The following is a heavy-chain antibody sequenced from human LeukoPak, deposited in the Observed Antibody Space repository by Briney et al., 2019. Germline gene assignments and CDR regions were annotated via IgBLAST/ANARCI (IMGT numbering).Heavy chain of an antibody. V-gene: IGHV3-33*01. CDR1: GFTFSTYA. CDR3: ARDRLTTVTTFHFDY. D-gene: IGHD4-17*01. Sequence: GGSLRLSCAASGFTFSTYAMHWVRQAPGKGLEWVAVIWSDSTNKYYADSVRGRFTISRDNSKNTLYLQMSSLRAEDTAMYYCARDRLTTVTTFHFDYWGQGTLVTVSS. CDR2: IWSDSTNK. J-gene: IGHJ4*02.